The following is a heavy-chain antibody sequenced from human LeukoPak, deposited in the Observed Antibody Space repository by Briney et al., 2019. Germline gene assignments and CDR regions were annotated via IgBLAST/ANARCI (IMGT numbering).Heavy chain of an antibody. Sequence: KPSGTLSLTCAVSGGTISSSNRWRWVRQPPRKRLEWVGVTYHSGSTNYNPSLKSRVTISVDKSKNQFSLKLSSVTAADTAVYYCARVTVSGGSFDYWGQGTLVTVSS. CDR2: TYHSGST. CDR3: ARVTVSGGSFDY. CDR1: GGTISSSNR. D-gene: IGHD3-16*01. V-gene: IGHV4-4*02. J-gene: IGHJ4*02.